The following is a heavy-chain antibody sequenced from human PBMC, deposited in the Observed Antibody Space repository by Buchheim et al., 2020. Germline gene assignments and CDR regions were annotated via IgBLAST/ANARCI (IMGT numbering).Heavy chain of an antibody. CDR1: GGSISSYY. CDR2: IYYSGST. CDR3: ARHPDYYDSSGYYYFDY. J-gene: IGHJ4*02. D-gene: IGHD3-22*01. V-gene: IGHV4-59*08. Sequence: QVQLQESGPGLVKPSETLSLTCTVSGGSISSYYWSWIRQPPGKGLEWIGYIYYSGSTNYNPSLKSRVTISVDTSKKQFSLKLSSVTAADTAVYYCARHPDYYDSSGYYYFDYWGQGTL.